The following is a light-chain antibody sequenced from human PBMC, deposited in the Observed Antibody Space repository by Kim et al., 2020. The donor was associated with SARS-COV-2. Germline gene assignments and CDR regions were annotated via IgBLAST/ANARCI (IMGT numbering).Light chain of an antibody. J-gene: IGLJ2*01. CDR3: CSYAGRYTWI. Sequence: GQSVTISCTGTSSDVGRYPSVSWYQQHPGKAPKLMISDVTDRPSGVPDRFSGFKSGNTASLTISGLQAEDEADYYCCSYAGRYTWIFGGGTQLTVL. CDR2: DVT. V-gene: IGLV2-11*03. CDR1: SSDVGRYPS.